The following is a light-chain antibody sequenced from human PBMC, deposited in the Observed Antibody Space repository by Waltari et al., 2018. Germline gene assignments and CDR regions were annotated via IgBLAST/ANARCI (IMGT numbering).Light chain of an antibody. V-gene: IGLV3-1*01. CDR3: QAWDNRNLI. Sequence: SYDLTPQPSLSVSPGQTARITCSGDELDNTYASWYQQKPGQSPVLVIYQHTMRPSGIPDRFSGSNSGNTATLTIRGTQAVDEADYYCQAWDNRNLIFGGGTKLTVL. J-gene: IGLJ2*01. CDR1: ELDNTY. CDR2: QHT.